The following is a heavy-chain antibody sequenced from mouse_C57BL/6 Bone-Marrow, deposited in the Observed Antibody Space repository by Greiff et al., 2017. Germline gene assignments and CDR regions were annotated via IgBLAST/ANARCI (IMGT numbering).Heavy chain of an antibody. Sequence: QLQQPGAELVKPGASVKLSCKASGYTFTSYWMHWVKQRPGQGLEWIGMIHPNSGSTNYNEKFKSKATLTVDKSSSTAYMQLSSLTSEDSAVYYCARPYYYGTFMDYWGQGTSVTVSS. D-gene: IGHD1-1*01. CDR1: GYTFTSYW. CDR3: ARPYYYGTFMDY. V-gene: IGHV1-64*01. J-gene: IGHJ4*01. CDR2: IHPNSGST.